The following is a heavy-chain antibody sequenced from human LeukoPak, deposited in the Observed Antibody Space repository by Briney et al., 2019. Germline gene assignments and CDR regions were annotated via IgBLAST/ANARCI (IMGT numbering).Heavy chain of an antibody. D-gene: IGHD3-22*01. J-gene: IGHJ4*02. CDR2: INWNGGST. CDR1: GFTFDDYG. V-gene: IGHV3-20*04. Sequence: PGGSLRLSCAASGFTFDDYGMSWVRQAPGKGLEWVSGINWNGGSTGYADSVKGRFTISRDNAKNSLYLQMNSLRAEDTALYYCARESDPEKPYDSSGYPYPPDYWGQGTLVTVSS. CDR3: ARESDPEKPYDSSGYPYPPDY.